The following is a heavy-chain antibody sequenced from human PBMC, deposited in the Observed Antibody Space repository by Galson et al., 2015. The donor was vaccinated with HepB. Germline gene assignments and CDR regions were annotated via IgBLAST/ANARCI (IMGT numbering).Heavy chain of an antibody. CDR3: ATLGITMVRGVIMFPYYYYGMDV. Sequence: SVKVSCKVSGYTLTELSMHWVRQAPGKGLEWMGGFDPEDGETIYAQKFQGRVTMTEDTSTDTAYMELSSLRSEDTAVYYCATLGITMVRGVIMFPYYYYGMDVWGQGTTVTVSS. CDR2: FDPEDGET. CDR1: GYTLTELS. D-gene: IGHD3-10*01. V-gene: IGHV1-24*01. J-gene: IGHJ6*02.